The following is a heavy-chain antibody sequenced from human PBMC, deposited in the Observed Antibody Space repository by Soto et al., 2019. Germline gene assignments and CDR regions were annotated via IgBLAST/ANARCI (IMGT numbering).Heavy chain of an antibody. CDR1: GFTFSSYS. D-gene: IGHD6-13*01. J-gene: IGHJ3*02. V-gene: IGHV3-21*01. Sequence: GGSLRLSCAASGFTFSSYSMNWVRQAPGKGLEWVSSISSSSSYIYYADSVKGRFTISRDNAKNSLYLQMNSLRAEDTAVYYCASPIARQVYDAFDIWGQGTMVTV. CDR3: ASPIARQVYDAFDI. CDR2: ISSSSSYI.